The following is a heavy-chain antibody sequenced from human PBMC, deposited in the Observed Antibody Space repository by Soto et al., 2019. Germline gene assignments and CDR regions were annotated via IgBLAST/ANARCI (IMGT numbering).Heavy chain of an antibody. CDR2: IFYSGST. CDR3: ARVGSSGWSPDY. V-gene: IGHV4-59*11. D-gene: IGHD6-19*01. CDR1: GGSISGHY. Sequence: SETLSLTCTVSGGSISGHYWTWIRQPPGKGLEWIGYIFYSGSTNYNPSLKSRVTISVDTSKNQFSLKLSPVTAADTAVYYCARVGSSGWSPDYWGPGTLVTVSS. J-gene: IGHJ4*02.